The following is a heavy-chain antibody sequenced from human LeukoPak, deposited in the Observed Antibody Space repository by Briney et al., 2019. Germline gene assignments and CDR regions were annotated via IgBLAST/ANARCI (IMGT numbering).Heavy chain of an antibody. J-gene: IGHJ6*02. D-gene: IGHD4-17*01. CDR1: GFTFSSYA. CDR2: ISYDGSNK. CDR3: ARANYGDDESDGMDV. V-gene: IGHV3-30-3*01. Sequence: QAGGSLRLSCAASGFTFSSYAMHWVRQAPGKGLEWVAVISYDGSNKYYADSVKGRFTISRDNAKNMLYLQVSSLRAEDTAVYYCARANYGDDESDGMDVWGQGTTVTVSS.